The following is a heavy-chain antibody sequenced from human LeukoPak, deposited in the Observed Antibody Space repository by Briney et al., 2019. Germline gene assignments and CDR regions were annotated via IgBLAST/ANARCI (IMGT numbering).Heavy chain of an antibody. CDR3: ARRTPYYYDSSGPLGGAFDI. J-gene: IGHJ3*02. V-gene: IGHV3-23*01. CDR2: ISGSGGST. D-gene: IGHD3-22*01. CDR1: GFTFSSFA. Sequence: PGGSLRLSCAASGFTFSSFAMSWVRQAPGKGLEWVSAISGSGGSTFYADSVKGRFTISRDNSKNTLYLQMNSLRPEDTAVYYCARRTPYYYDSSGPLGGAFDIWGQGTMVTVSS.